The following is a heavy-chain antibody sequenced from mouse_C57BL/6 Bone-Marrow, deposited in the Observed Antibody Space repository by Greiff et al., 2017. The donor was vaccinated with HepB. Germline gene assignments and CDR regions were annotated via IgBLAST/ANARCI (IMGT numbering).Heavy chain of an antibody. Sequence: EVKLMESEGGLVQPGSSMKLSCTASGFTFSDYYMAWVRQVPEKGLEWVANINYDGSSTYYLDSLKSRFIISRDNAKNSLYLQMSSLKSEDTATYYCARDLDYFDYWGQGTTLTVSS. J-gene: IGHJ2*01. CDR3: ARDLDYFDY. CDR2: INYDGSST. CDR1: GFTFSDYY. V-gene: IGHV5-16*01.